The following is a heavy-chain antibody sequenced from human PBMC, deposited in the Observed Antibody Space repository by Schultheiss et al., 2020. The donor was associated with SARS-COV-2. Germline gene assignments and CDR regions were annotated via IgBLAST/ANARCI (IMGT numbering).Heavy chain of an antibody. CDR3: ARDDGSGSYFAYYGMED. J-gene: IGHJ6*02. Sequence: GGSLRLSFAASGFTFSSYAMSWVRQAPGKGLEWVSYISSSSSYTNYADSVKGRFTISRDKSKNTLYLQMNSLRTEDTAVYYCARDDGSGSYFAYYGMEDWGQAATVTVSS. V-gene: IGHV3-21*05. CDR2: ISSSSSYT. D-gene: IGHD3-10*01. CDR1: GFTFSSYA.